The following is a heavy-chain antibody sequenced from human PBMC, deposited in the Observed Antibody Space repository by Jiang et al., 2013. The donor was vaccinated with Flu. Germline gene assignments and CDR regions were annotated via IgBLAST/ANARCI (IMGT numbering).Heavy chain of an antibody. J-gene: IGHJ3*02. CDR1: EYTFTDFD. CDR3: VNRAI. CDR2: MSPSSGNT. D-gene: IGHD3-10*01. Sequence: GAEVKKPGASVRVSCKAAEYTFTDFDFNWVRQAPGQGLEWMGFMSPSSGNTGYAQKFQGRVTLTRDTSISTAYMELSGLRFEDTAVYYCVNRAIWGQ. V-gene: IGHV1-8*01.